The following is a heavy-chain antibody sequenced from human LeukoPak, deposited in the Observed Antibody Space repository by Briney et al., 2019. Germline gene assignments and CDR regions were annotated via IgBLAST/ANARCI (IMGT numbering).Heavy chain of an antibody. CDR2: MNPNSGNT. J-gene: IGHJ4*02. Sequence: ASVKVSCKASGYTFTGYYMHWVRQATGQGLEWMGWMNPNSGNTGYAQKFQGRVTMTRNTSISTAYMELSSLRSEDTAVYYCARGLRYCSGGSCFMYWGQGTLVTVSS. CDR1: GYTFTGYY. V-gene: IGHV1-8*02. D-gene: IGHD2-15*01. CDR3: ARGLRYCSGGSCFMY.